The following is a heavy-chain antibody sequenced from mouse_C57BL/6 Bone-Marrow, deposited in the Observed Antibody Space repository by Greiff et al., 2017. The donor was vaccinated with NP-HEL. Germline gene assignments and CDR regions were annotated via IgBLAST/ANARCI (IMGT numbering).Heavy chain of an antibody. CDR1: GYTFTSYL. Sequence: QVQLQQPGAELVKPGASVKLSCKASGYTFTSYLMHWVKQRPGRGLEWIGRIAPNSGGTKYNEKFKSKATLTVDKPSSTAYMQLNSLTSEDSAVYYGARYYYGSSSFDYWGQGTTLTVTS. V-gene: IGHV1-72*01. D-gene: IGHD1-1*01. J-gene: IGHJ2*01. CDR3: ARYYYGSSSFDY. CDR2: IAPNSGGT.